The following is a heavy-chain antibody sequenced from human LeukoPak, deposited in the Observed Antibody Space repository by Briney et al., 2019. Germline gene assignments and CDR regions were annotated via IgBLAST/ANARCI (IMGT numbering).Heavy chain of an antibody. D-gene: IGHD3-10*01. CDR3: TRVAGGYYGSGSTT. CDR1: GFTFGDYA. V-gene: IGHV3-49*04. Sequence: GGSLRLSCTASGFTFGDYAMSWVRQAPGKGLEWVGFIRSKAYGGTTEYAASVKGRFTISSDDSKSIAYLQMNSLKTEDTAVYYCTRVAGGYYGSGSTTWGQGTLVTVSS. CDR2: IRSKAYGGTT. J-gene: IGHJ4*02.